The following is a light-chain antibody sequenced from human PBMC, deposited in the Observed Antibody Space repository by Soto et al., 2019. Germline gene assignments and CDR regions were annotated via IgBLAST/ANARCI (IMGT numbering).Light chain of an antibody. J-gene: IGKJ1*01. CDR2: KAS. CDR3: QQYNNYPTWK. V-gene: IGKV1-5*03. Sequence: DIQMTQSPSTLSASVGDRVTITCRASQSISSWLAWYQQKPGKAPKLLIYKASSLESGVPSRFSGSGSGTESKFTITSLQPDDFAPYYHQQYNNYPTWKFGQGTKVEI. CDR1: QSISSW.